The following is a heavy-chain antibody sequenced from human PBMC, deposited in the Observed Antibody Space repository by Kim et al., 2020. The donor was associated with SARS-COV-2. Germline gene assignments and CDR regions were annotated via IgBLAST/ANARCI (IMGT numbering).Heavy chain of an antibody. CDR2: IIPILGIA. Sequence: SVKVSCKASGGTFSSYAISWVRQAPGQGLEWMGRIIPILGIANYTQKFQGRVTITADKSTSTAYMELSSLRSEDTAVYYCARYHYGDMYYFDYWGQGTLVTVSS. J-gene: IGHJ4*02. V-gene: IGHV1-69*04. CDR1: GGTFSSYA. D-gene: IGHD4-17*01. CDR3: ARYHYGDMYYFDY.